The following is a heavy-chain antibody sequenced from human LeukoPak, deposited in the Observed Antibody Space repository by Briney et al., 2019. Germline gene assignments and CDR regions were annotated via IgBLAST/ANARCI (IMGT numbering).Heavy chain of an antibody. CDR1: GCTFSSSA. D-gene: IGHD6-13*01. V-gene: IGHV1-58*01. CDR2: IGVGSGST. CDR3: AAERYSDSCCWFDP. Sequence: ASVKVSCKASGCTFSSSAVQWVRQARGQHLEWIGWIGVGSGSTSYAQEFQERVTITRDMSTTTAYLELSSLRPEDTAVYYCAAERYSDSCCWFDPWGQGSLVTASS. J-gene: IGHJ5*02.